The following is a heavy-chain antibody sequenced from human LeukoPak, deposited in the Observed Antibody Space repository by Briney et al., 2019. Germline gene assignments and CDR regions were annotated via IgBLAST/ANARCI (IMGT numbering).Heavy chain of an antibody. CDR2: ISSSSSTI. Sequence: GGSLRLSCAASGFTFSSYSMNWVRQAPGKGLEWVSYISSSSSTIYYADSVKGRFTISRDNSKNTLYLQMNSLRAEDTAVYYCAKGGSFSVAGDSWGQGTLVTVSS. J-gene: IGHJ4*02. V-gene: IGHV3-48*01. D-gene: IGHD6-19*01. CDR3: AKGGSFSVAGDS. CDR1: GFTFSSYS.